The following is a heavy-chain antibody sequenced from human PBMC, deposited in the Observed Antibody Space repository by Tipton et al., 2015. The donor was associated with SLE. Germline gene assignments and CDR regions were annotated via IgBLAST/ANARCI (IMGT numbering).Heavy chain of an antibody. J-gene: IGHJ3*02. Sequence: TLSLTCTVSGGSTSSGSYYWSWIRQPAGKGLEWIGRIYTSGSTNYNPSLKSRVTISVDTSKNQFSLKLSSVTAADTAVYYCAREGSVVVPAAIPVGAFDIWGQGTMVTVSS. CDR1: GGSTSSGSYY. V-gene: IGHV4-61*02. D-gene: IGHD2-2*02. CDR3: AREGSVVVPAAIPVGAFDI. CDR2: IYTSGST.